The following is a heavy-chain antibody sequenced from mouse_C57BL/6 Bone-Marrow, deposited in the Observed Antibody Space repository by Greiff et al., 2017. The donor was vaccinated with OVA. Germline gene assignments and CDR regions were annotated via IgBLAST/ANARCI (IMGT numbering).Heavy chain of an antibody. CDR3: ARHDGNYGHWYFDV. CDR1: GFSLTSSG. CDR2: IWSDGST. J-gene: IGHJ1*03. V-gene: IGHV2-6-1*01. Sequence: QVQLKESGPGLVAPSQSLSITCTVSGFSLTSSGVHWVRQPPGKGLEWLVVIWSDGSTTYNSALKSRLSISKDNSKSQVFLKMNSLQTDDTAMYYCARHDGNYGHWYFDVWGTGTTVTVSS. D-gene: IGHD2-1*01.